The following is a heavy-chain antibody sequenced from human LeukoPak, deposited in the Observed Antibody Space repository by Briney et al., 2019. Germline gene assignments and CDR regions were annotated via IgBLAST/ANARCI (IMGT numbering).Heavy chain of an antibody. J-gene: IGHJ6*02. D-gene: IGHD1-26*01. CDR2: INSGGSST. Sequence: GGSLRLSCAASGFTFSSYWMHWVRQAPGKGLVWVSRINSGGSSTSYADSVKGRFTISRDNAKNTLYLQMNSLRAEDTAVYYCARGSYYRDYYGMDVWGQGTTVTVSS. CDR1: GFTFSSYW. CDR3: ARGSYYRDYYGMDV. V-gene: IGHV3-74*01.